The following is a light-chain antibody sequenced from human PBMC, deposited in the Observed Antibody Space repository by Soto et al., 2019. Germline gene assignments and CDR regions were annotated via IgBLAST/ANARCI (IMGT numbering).Light chain of an antibody. CDR3: SAWDDSMNGPV. Sequence: QSVLTQSPSASGTPGQTVTISCFGRRSNIGSNTVTWYQQLPETAPKLLIYSNNQRPSGVPDRFSGSKSGTSASLAISGLQSEDEADYYCSAWDDSMNGPVFGTGTKLTVL. CDR1: RSNIGSNT. CDR2: SNN. J-gene: IGLJ1*01. V-gene: IGLV1-44*01.